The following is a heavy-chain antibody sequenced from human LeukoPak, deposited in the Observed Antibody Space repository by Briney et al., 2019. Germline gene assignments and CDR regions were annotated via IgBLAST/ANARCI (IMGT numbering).Heavy chain of an antibody. CDR1: GYSISSDYY. Sequence: SETLSLTCTVSGYSISSDYYWGWIRQPPGKGLEWIGNIFHNGNTYYNPSLKSRVTMSIDTSKKQFSLKLRTATAADTAVYYCARIEDVTRGYNHAYYFGYWGQGTLVTVSS. D-gene: IGHD5-18*01. CDR2: IFHNGNT. V-gene: IGHV4-38-2*02. J-gene: IGHJ4*02. CDR3: ARIEDVTRGYNHAYYFGY.